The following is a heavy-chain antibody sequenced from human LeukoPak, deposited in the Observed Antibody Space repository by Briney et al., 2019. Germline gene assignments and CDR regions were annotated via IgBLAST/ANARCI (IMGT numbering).Heavy chain of an antibody. CDR1: GGSISSYY. CDR3: TRRDSSGHYDWFDP. Sequence: PETLSLTCTVSGGSISSYYWSWIRQPPGKGLEWIGYIYYRGSTNYNPSLKSRVTMSVDTSKNQFSLKLSSVTAADTAVYHCTRRDSSGHYDWFDPWGQGTLVTVSS. J-gene: IGHJ5*02. V-gene: IGHV4-59*08. D-gene: IGHD3-22*01. CDR2: IYYRGST.